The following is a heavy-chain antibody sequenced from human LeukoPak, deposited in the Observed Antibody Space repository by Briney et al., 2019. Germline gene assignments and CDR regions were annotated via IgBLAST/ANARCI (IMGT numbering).Heavy chain of an antibody. CDR3: ATDIEMATISVDY. CDR1: GDSLGSYY. CDR2: MYYTGST. D-gene: IGHD5-24*01. J-gene: IGHJ4*02. V-gene: IGHV4-59*01. Sequence: SETLSLTCIVSGDSLGSYYWSWIRQPPGRGLEWIGYMYYTGSTNYNPSLKSRVTISVDTSKNQFSLKLSSVTAADTAVYYCATDIEMATISVDYWGQGTLVTVSS.